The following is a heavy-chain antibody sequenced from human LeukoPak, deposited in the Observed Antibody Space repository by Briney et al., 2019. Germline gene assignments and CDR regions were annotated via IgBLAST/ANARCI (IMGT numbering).Heavy chain of an antibody. J-gene: IGHJ4*02. CDR1: GVTFRNAW. D-gene: IGHD3-10*01. Sequence: GGSLRLSCAASGVTFRNAWMTWVRQAPGRGLEWVGRSISRSGGVSTEYAAPVKGRFTISRDDSRNTVYLQMNSLKIEDTAVYYCSAYYNGRGDYWGQGTLVTVSS. CDR3: SAYYNGRGDY. CDR2: SISRSGGVST. V-gene: IGHV3-15*01.